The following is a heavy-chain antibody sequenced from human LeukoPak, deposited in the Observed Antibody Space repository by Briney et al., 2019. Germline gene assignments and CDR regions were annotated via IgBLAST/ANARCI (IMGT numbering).Heavy chain of an antibody. CDR1: GYTFTGYY. CDR3: ARSAGSYYCSGGSCYVRTSWFDP. D-gene: IGHD2-15*01. V-gene: IGHV1-2*02. J-gene: IGHJ5*02. Sequence: ASVTVSCKASGYTFTGYYMHWVRQAPGQGLEWMGWINPNSGGTNYAQKFQGRVTMTRDTSISTAYLELSRLRSDDTAVYYCARSAGSYYCSGGSCYVRTSWFDPWGQGTLVTVSS. CDR2: INPNSGGT.